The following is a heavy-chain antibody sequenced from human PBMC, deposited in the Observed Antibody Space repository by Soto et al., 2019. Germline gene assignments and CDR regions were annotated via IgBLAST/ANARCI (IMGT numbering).Heavy chain of an antibody. D-gene: IGHD6-19*01. V-gene: IGHV3-73*01. CDR3: TRGYSSGWSSTQDY. J-gene: IGHJ4*02. CDR2: IRSKANSYAT. CDR1: GFTFSGSA. Sequence: GGSRRLSCAASGFTFSGSAMHWVRQASGKGLEWVGRIRSKANSYATAYAASVKGRFTISRDDSKNTAYLQMNSLKTEDTAVYYCTRGYSSGWSSTQDYWGQGTLVTVSS.